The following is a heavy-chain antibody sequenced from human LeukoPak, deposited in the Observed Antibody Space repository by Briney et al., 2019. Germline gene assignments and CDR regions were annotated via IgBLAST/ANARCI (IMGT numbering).Heavy chain of an antibody. CDR1: GGSFSGYY. CDR2: INHSGST. D-gene: IGHD5-18*01. Sequence: SETLSLTCAVYGGSFSGYYWSWIRQPPGEGLEWIGEINHSGSTNYNPSLKSRVTMSVDTSKNQFSLKLSSVTAADTAVYYCARDLRGYSYGGDGYWGQGTLVTVSS. CDR3: ARDLRGYSYGGDGY. V-gene: IGHV4-34*01. J-gene: IGHJ4*02.